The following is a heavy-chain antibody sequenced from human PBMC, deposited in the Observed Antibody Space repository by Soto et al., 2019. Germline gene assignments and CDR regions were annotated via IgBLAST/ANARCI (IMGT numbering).Heavy chain of an antibody. CDR2: IYSGGST. CDR1: GFTVSSNY. CDR3: ARDSEYCSGGSCYSYAFDI. V-gene: IGHV3-53*04. J-gene: IGHJ3*02. D-gene: IGHD2-15*01. Sequence: GGSLRLSCAASGFTVSSNYMSWVRQAPGKGLEWVSVIYSGGSTYYADSVKGRFTISRHNSKNTLYLQMNSLRAEDTAVYYCARDSEYCSGGSCYSYAFDIWGQGTMVTVSS.